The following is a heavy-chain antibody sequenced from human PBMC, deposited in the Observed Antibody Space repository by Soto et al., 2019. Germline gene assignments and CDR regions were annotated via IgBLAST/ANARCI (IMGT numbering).Heavy chain of an antibody. Sequence: GEALKISCKGSGDSFNNYWINWVRQMPGQGLEWVGRIDTSDSHTDYSPSFQGHVTISPDKSINNAFLEWISLKASDTAIDYGARVDGTNDLPRFGMDVWGPGTTVTVSS. CDR3: ARVDGTNDLPRFGMDV. J-gene: IGHJ6*02. V-gene: IGHV5-10-1*01. D-gene: IGHD1-1*01. CDR2: IDTSDSHT. CDR1: GDSFNNYW.